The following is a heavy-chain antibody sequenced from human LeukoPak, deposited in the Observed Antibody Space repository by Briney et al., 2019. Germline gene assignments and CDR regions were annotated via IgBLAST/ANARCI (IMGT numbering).Heavy chain of an antibody. V-gene: IGHV1-46*01. CDR2: INPSGGST. Sequence: ASVKVSCKASGYTFTSYGISWVQQAPGQGLEWMGIINPSGGSTSYAQKFQGRVTMTRDTSTSTVYMELSSLRSEDTAVYYCARGGEYYYDSSGLDYWGQGTLVTVSP. CDR1: GYTFTSYG. J-gene: IGHJ4*02. D-gene: IGHD3-22*01. CDR3: ARGGEYYYDSSGLDY.